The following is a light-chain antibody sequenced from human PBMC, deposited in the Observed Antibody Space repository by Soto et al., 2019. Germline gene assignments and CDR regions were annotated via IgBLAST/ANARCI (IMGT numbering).Light chain of an antibody. J-gene: IGKJ4*01. CDR1: QSFSTW. CDR3: XQYNSNPLT. Sequence: DIQMTQSPSTLSASVGDRVTITCRASQSFSTWLAWYQQKPGKAPNLLLYKTSILESGVPSRFSGSGSGTXXXXXXXXLXPXDFSTYYXXQYNSNPLTFGGGTKVEIK. V-gene: IGKV1-5*03. CDR2: KTS.